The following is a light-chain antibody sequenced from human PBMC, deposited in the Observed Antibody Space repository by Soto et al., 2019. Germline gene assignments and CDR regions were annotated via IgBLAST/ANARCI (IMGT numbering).Light chain of an antibody. V-gene: IGKV1-39*01. J-gene: IGKJ3*01. CDR1: QSISSY. CDR2: AAS. Sequence: DIQMTQSPSSLSASVGDRVTITCRASQSISSYLNWYQQKPGKAPKLLIYAASSLQSGVPSRFIGSGSGTDFTLPISSLQPEDFATYYCQHSYCTSFFTFGPGTKVDIK. CDR3: QHSYCTSFFT.